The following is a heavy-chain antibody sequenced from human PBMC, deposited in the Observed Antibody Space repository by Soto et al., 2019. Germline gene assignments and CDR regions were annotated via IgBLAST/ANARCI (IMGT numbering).Heavy chain of an antibody. CDR1: GYTFTSCG. Sequence: ASVKVSCKASGYTFTSCGISWVRQAPGQGLEWMGWISAYNGNTNYAQKLQGRVTMTTDTSTSTAYMELRSLRSDDTAVYYCARAGIVVVPAAITYYYYGMDVWGQWTTVTVSS. J-gene: IGHJ6*02. V-gene: IGHV1-18*04. CDR3: ARAGIVVVPAAITYYYYGMDV. CDR2: ISAYNGNT. D-gene: IGHD2-2*02.